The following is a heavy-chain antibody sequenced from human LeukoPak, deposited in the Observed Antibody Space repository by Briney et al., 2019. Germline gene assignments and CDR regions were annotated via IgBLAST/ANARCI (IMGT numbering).Heavy chain of an antibody. V-gene: IGHV3-33*01. D-gene: IGHD5-18*01. CDR3: ARGIQLSSTRGDYFDY. CDR1: GFTFSSYG. CDR2: IWYDGSNK. J-gene: IGHJ4*02. Sequence: GGSLRLSCAASGFTFSSYGMHWVRQAPGKGLEWVAVIWYDGSNKYYADSVKGRFTISRDNSKNTLYLQMNSLRAEDTAVYYCARGIQLSSTRGDYFDYWGQGTLVTVSS.